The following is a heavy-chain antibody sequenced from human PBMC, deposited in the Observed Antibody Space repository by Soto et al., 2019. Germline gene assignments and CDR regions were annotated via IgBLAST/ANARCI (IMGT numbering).Heavy chain of an antibody. D-gene: IGHD3-9*01. CDR1: GGTFSSYA. CDR2: IIPIFGTA. J-gene: IGHJ6*02. CDR3: ARGRLRYFGYYYYGMDV. Sequence: GASVKVSCKASGGTFSSYAISWVRQAPGQGLEWMGGIIPIFGTANYAQKFQGRVTITADKSTSTAYMELSSLRSEDTAVYYCARGRLRYFGYYYYGMDVWGQGTTVTVSS. V-gene: IGHV1-69*06.